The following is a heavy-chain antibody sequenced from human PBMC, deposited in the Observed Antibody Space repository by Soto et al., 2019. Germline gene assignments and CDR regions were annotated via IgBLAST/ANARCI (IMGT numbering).Heavy chain of an antibody. D-gene: IGHD6-13*01. J-gene: IGHJ5*02. CDR2: INPNSGGT. Sequence: ASVKVSCKASGYTFTGYYMHWVRQAPGQGLEWMGWINPNSGGTNYAQKFQGRVTMTRDTSISTAYMELSRLRSDDTAVYYCARGEYSSSWYIWFDPWGQGTLVTVPQ. CDR1: GYTFTGYY. V-gene: IGHV1-2*02. CDR3: ARGEYSSSWYIWFDP.